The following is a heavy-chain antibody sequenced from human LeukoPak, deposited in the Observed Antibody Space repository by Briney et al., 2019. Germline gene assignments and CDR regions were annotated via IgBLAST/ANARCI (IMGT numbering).Heavy chain of an antibody. V-gene: IGHV4-59*12. J-gene: IGHJ6*02. Sequence: SETLSLTCTVSGGSISSYYWSWIRQPPGKGLEWIGYIYYSGSTNYNPSLKSRVTMSVDTSKNQFSLKLSSVTAADTAVYYCARDDGQLGAIKYYYYYGMDVWGQGTTVTVSS. CDR1: GGSISSYY. CDR2: IYYSGST. D-gene: IGHD3-10*01. CDR3: ARDDGQLGAIKYYYYYGMDV.